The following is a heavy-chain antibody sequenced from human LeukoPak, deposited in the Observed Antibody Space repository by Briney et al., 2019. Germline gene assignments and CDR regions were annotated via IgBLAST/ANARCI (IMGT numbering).Heavy chain of an antibody. J-gene: IGHJ6*03. CDR2: IYTSGST. CDR1: GGSISSDDYY. Sequence: PSETLSLTCTVSGGSISSDDYYWNWIRQPAGKELEWIGRIYTSGSTNYNPSLKSRVTISIDTSKNQFSLKLSSVTAADTAVYYCARDRRYCSDGICSYYYMDVWGKGTTVTASS. CDR3: ARDRRYCSDGICSYYYMDV. D-gene: IGHD2-8*01. V-gene: IGHV4-61*02.